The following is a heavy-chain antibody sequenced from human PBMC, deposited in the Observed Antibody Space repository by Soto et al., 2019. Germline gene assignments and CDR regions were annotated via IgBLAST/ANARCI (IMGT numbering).Heavy chain of an antibody. D-gene: IGHD3-3*01. CDR3: AKEVDFWSEVAPDAFDI. Sequence: EVQLLESGGGLVQPGGSLRLSCAASGFTFSSYAMSWVRQAPGKGLEWVSAISGSGGSTCYADSVKGRFTISRDNSKNTLYLQRNIRRAEDTAVYYCAKEVDFWSEVAPDAFDIWGQGTMVTVSS. V-gene: IGHV3-23*01. J-gene: IGHJ3*02. CDR2: ISGSGGST. CDR1: GFTFSSYA.